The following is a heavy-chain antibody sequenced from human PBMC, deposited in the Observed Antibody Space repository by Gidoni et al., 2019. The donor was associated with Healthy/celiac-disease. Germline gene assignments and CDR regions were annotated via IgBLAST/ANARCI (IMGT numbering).Heavy chain of an antibody. D-gene: IGHD2-15*01. CDR2: VSGSGEST. CDR3: ARGSRGVVADNWFDP. CDR1: GFTFTNSA. Sequence: EVQLLESGGGLAQPGGSLILSCAASGFTFTNSAINWVRQAPGKGLGWVSGVSGSGESTYYVDSVKGRFTISRDNSKNTLYLQMNSLRAEDTAIYYCARGSRGVVADNWFDPWGQGTLVTVSS. J-gene: IGHJ5*02. V-gene: IGHV3-23*01.